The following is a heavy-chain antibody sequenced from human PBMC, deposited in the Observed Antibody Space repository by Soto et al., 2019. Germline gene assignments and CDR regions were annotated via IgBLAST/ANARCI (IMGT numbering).Heavy chain of an antibody. J-gene: IGHJ1*01. Sequence: PSETLSLTCTVSGASISSPHDYWGWIRQSPGRGLEWIGSIYYSGSTYYNPCLKSRISISVDTSKNQFSLKLSSVTAADTAVYYCARGRKQWLVLPEYFQHWGQGTLVTVSS. D-gene: IGHD6-19*01. V-gene: IGHV4-39*02. CDR1: GASISSPHDY. CDR3: ARGRKQWLVLPEYFQH. CDR2: IYYSGST.